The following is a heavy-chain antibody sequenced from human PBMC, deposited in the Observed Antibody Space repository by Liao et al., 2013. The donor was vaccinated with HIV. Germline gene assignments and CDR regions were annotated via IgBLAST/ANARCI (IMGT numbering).Heavy chain of an antibody. J-gene: IGHJ4*02. CDR3: ARIPERVGVNYFDY. CDR1: GGSFSGYF. D-gene: IGHD1-26*01. CDR2: INHSGNT. V-gene: IGHV4-34*01. Sequence: QVQLHQWGAGLVKPSETLSLTCAVYGGSFSGYFWSWMRLLPGKGLEWIGEINHSGNTNYNPSLKSRVTVSVDTSKNQFSLKVNSVTAADTAVYYCARIPERVGVNYFDYWGQGILVTVPS.